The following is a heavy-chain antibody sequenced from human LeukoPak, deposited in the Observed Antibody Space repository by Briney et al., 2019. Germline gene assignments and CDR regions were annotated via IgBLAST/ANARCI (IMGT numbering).Heavy chain of an antibody. J-gene: IGHJ4*02. CDR3: AMAKGRLLHDY. CDR1: GGSISSGGYY. D-gene: IGHD3-22*01. Sequence: SETLSLTCTVSGGSISSGGYYWSWIRQHPGKVLEWIGYICYSESTYYNPSLKSRVTISVDTSKNQFSLKLSSVTAEDTAVYYCAMAKGRLLHDYWGQGTLVTVSS. V-gene: IGHV4-31*03. CDR2: ICYSEST.